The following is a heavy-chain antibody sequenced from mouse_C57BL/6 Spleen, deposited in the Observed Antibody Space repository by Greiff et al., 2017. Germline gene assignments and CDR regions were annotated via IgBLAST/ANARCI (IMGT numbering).Heavy chain of an antibody. CDR3: ARIAQDSRDWYFEV. V-gene: IGHV8-8*01. CDR1: GFSLSTYGMG. Sequence: VKLMESGPGLLQPSQTLSLTCSFSGFSLSTYGMGVGWIRQPTGQGLVWLAHSWCEDDKYYNPALKSRLTISKDTSKTQVFLKIANVDTADTATYYFARIAQDSRDWYFEVWGTGTTVTVSS. J-gene: IGHJ1*03. CDR2: SWCEDDK. D-gene: IGHD6-1*01.